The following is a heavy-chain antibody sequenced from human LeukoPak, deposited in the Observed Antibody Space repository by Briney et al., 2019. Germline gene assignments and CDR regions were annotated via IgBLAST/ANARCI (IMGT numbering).Heavy chain of an antibody. D-gene: IGHD1-26*01. J-gene: IGHJ5*02. Sequence: TSETLSLTCTVSGASVSSASYWTWIRQPPGKGVEWIAHIYNGVNTNYNPSLKSRVTISVDTSKNQLSLRLNSVTAADTAVYYCARSRAFNSGAFDPWGQGSLVTVSS. CDR1: GASVSSASY. CDR3: ARSRAFNSGAFDP. CDR2: IYNGVNT. V-gene: IGHV4-61*01.